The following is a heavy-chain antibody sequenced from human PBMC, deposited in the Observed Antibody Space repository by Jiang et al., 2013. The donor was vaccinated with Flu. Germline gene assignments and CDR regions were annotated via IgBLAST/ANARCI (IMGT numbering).Heavy chain of an antibody. Sequence: GAEVKKPGSSVKVSCKASGGTFSSYAISWVRQAPGQGLEWMGGIIPIFGTANYAQKFQGRVTITADESTSTAYMELSSLRSEDTAVYYCAISTPLTTMIVVTTGNFQHWGQGTLVTVSS. J-gene: IGHJ1*01. CDR3: AISTPLTTMIVVTTGNFQH. V-gene: IGHV1-69*01. CDR2: IIPIFGTA. CDR1: GGTFSSYA. D-gene: IGHD3-22*01.